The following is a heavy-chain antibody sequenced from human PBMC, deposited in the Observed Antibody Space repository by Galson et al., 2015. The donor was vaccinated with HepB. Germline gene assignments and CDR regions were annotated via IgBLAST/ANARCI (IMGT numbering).Heavy chain of an antibody. J-gene: IGHJ4*02. D-gene: IGHD3-16*01. CDR3: AKDSGFGGEDY. V-gene: IGHV3-23*01. CDR1: GFTFCVYT. Sequence: SLRLSCAASGFTFCVYTMNWVRQAPGKGLEWVSAVRGSGTGTFYADSVRGRFTISRDDSKNTVTLQLNNLRVEDTAIYYCAKDSGFGGEDYWGQGILVTVSS. CDR2: VRGSGTGT.